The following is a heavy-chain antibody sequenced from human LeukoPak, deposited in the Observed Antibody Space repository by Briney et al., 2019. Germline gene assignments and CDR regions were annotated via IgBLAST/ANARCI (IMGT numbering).Heavy chain of an antibody. CDR1: GFTFSSYG. CDR2: IWYDGSNK. Sequence: GGSLRLSCAASGFTFSSYGMRWVRQAPGKGLEWVAVIWYDGSNKYYADSVKGRFTISRDNSKNTLYLQMNSLRAEDTAVYYCAKDTGEYSYGYIDYWGQGTLVTVSS. CDR3: AKDTGEYSYGYIDY. J-gene: IGHJ4*02. D-gene: IGHD5-18*01. V-gene: IGHV3-33*06.